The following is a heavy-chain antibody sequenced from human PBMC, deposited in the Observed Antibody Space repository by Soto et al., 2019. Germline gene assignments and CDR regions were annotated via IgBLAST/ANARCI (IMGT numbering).Heavy chain of an antibody. CDR2: IYHSGST. Sequence: KSSETLSLTCAVYGGSISSNKWWSWVRQPPGKGLEWIGEIYHSGSTNYNPSLKSRVTISLDKSKNQFSLKLTSVTAADSAVYYCARDDHIVVVPTSLGAVDVWGQGTTVTVSS. J-gene: IGHJ6*02. CDR1: GGSISSNKW. V-gene: IGHV4-4*02. D-gene: IGHD2-2*01. CDR3: ARDDHIVVVPTSLGAVDV.